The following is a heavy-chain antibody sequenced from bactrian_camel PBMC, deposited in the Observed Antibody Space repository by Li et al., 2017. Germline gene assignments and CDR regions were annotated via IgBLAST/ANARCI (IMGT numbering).Heavy chain of an antibody. CDR1: GSTFRSSA. CDR3: AALYCSSGTWGGLGH. D-gene: IGHD2*01. Sequence: HVQLVESGGGLVQPGGSLTLSCTASGSTFRSSAMSWVRQAPGKGLEWVSSILTDGSKTYYSDSVKGRFSISRDNAKDTLYLQLNSLQIEDTAMYYCAALYCSSGTWGGLGHWGQGTQVTVS. V-gene: IGHV3S7*01. J-gene: IGHJ6*01. CDR2: ILTDGSKT.